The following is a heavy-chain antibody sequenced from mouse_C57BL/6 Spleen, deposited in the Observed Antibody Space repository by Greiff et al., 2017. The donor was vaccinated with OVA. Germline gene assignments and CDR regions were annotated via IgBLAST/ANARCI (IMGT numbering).Heavy chain of an antibody. CDR3: TRDPADY. Sequence: EVMLVESGAGLVKPGGSLKLSCAASGFTFSSYAMSWVRQTPEKRLEWVAYISSGGDYIYYADTVKGRFTISRDNARNTLYMQMSSLWSEDTAMYYCTRDPADYWGQGTTLTVSS. CDR2: ISSGGDYI. CDR1: GFTFSSYA. V-gene: IGHV5-9-1*02. J-gene: IGHJ2*01.